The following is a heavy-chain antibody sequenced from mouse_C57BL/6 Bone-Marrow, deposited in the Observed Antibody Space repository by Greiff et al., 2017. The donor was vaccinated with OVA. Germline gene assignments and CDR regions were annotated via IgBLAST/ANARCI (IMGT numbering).Heavy chain of an antibody. Sequence: QVQLQQSGAELVKPGASVKLSCKASGYTFTSYWMQWVKQRPGQGLEWIGEIDPSDSSTNYNQKFKGKATLTVDTSSSTAYMQLSSLTSEDSAVYYCAHDGYYRFAYWGQGTLVTVSA. V-gene: IGHV1-50*01. CDR1: GYTFTSYW. D-gene: IGHD2-3*01. J-gene: IGHJ3*01. CDR2: IDPSDSST. CDR3: AHDGYYRFAY.